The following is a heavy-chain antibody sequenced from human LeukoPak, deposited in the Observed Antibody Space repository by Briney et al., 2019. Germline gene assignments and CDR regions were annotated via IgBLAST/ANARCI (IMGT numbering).Heavy chain of an antibody. D-gene: IGHD1-26*01. J-gene: IGHJ4*02. Sequence: SETLSLTCTVSGGSISSYYWSWIRQPPGKGLEWIGYIYYSGSTNYNPSLKSRVTISVDKSKNQFSLKLSSVTAADTAVYYCARSGTTYDYWGQGTLVTVSS. CDR1: GGSISSYY. CDR3: ARSGTTYDY. V-gene: IGHV4-59*12. CDR2: IYYSGST.